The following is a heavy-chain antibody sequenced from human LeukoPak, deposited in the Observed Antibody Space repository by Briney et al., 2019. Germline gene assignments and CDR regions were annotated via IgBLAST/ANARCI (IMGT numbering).Heavy chain of an antibody. Sequence: GGSLRLSCAASGFTFSSYAMSWVRQAPGKGLEWVSTISGSGGSTYYADSVKGRFTISRGNSKNTLYLQMNSLRAEDTAVYYCAKGREYSSSFDAFDIWGQGTMVAVSS. V-gene: IGHV3-23*01. J-gene: IGHJ3*02. CDR1: GFTFSSYA. D-gene: IGHD6-6*01. CDR3: AKGREYSSSFDAFDI. CDR2: ISGSGGST.